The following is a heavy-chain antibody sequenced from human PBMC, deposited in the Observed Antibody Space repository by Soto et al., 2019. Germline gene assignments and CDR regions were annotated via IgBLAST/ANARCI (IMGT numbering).Heavy chain of an antibody. Sequence: GGSLRLSCAASGFTFSSYGMHWVRQAPGKGLEWVAVISYDGSNKYYVDSVKGRFTISRDNSKNTLYLQMNSLRAEDTAVYYCAKDSSSGWGAFDIWGQGTMVTVSS. J-gene: IGHJ3*02. CDR2: ISYDGSNK. CDR1: GFTFSSYG. D-gene: IGHD6-19*01. V-gene: IGHV3-30*18. CDR3: AKDSSSGWGAFDI.